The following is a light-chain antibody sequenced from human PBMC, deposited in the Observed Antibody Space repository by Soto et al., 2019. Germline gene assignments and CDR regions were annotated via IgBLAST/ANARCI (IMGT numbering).Light chain of an antibody. CDR2: GAS. CDR3: QQYGSSPRT. V-gene: IGKV3-20*01. Sequence: EIVLTQSPGTLSLSPGERATLSCRASQSVSKNFLTWYQQKPGKAPRLLIYGASSRATGIPERFSGSGSGTDFTLTIGRLEPEDFAVYYCQQYGSSPRTFGQGTKLEIK. CDR1: QSVSKNF. J-gene: IGKJ2*02.